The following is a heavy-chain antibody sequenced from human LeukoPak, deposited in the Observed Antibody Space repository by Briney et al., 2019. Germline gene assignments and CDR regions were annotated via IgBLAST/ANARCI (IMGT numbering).Heavy chain of an antibody. CDR1: GFTFSSYG. CDR3: AKVFGYYDSGGYYLRDGWFDP. D-gene: IGHD3-22*01. V-gene: IGHV3-23*01. J-gene: IGHJ5*02. Sequence: GGTLRLSCAASGFTFSSYGMSWVRQAPGKGLEWVSAISGSGGNTYYADSVKGRFTISRDNSKNTLYLQMNNLRAEDTAVYYCAKVFGYYDSGGYYLRDGWFDPWGQGTLVTVSS. CDR2: ISGSGGNT.